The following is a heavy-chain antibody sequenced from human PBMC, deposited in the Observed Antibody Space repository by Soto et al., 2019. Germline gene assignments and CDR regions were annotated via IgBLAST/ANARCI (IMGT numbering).Heavy chain of an antibody. J-gene: IGHJ5*02. CDR3: ARRVAASLYENWFDP. CDR2: MNPNSGNT. Sequence: ASVKVSCKASGYTFTSYDINLVRQATGQGLEWMGWMNPNSGNTGYAQKFQGRVTMTRNTSISTAYMELSSLRSEDTAVYYCARRVAASLYENWFDPWGQGTLVTVSS. D-gene: IGHD2-15*01. CDR1: GYTFTSYD. V-gene: IGHV1-8*01.